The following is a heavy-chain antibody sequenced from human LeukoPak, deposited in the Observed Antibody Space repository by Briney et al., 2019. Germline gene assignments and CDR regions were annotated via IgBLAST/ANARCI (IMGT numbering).Heavy chain of an antibody. D-gene: IGHD6-13*01. V-gene: IGHV4-59*01. CDR3: ARDLGVYGNFDY. J-gene: IGHJ4*02. CDR2: IYYSGST. Sequence: SETLSLTCTVSGDSISSYYWSWIRQPPGKGLEWIGYIYYSGSTNYNPSLKSRVTISVDTSKNQFTLKLSSVTAADTAVYYCARDLGVYGNFDYWGQGTLVTVSS. CDR1: GDSISSYY.